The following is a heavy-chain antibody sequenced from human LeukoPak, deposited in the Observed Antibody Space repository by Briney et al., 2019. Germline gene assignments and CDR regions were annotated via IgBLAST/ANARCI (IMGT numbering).Heavy chain of an antibody. CDR3: RRDGFSSMH. CDR1: GFTFSNAW. CDR2: IKSKTDGGTI. J-gene: IGHJ4*02. Sequence: GGSLRLSCAASGFTFSNAWMSWVRQAPGKGLEWVGRIKSKTDGGTIDYAAPVKGRFTISRDDSKNTMYLQINSLKTEDTAVYYCRRDGFSSMHWDQGTLVTVSS. V-gene: IGHV3-15*01. D-gene: IGHD5-24*01.